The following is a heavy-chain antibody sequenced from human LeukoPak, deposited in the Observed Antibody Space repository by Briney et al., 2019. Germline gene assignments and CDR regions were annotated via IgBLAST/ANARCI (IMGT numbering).Heavy chain of an antibody. J-gene: IGHJ4*02. CDR2: IYSGGGT. V-gene: IGHV3-66*01. D-gene: IGHD6-13*01. CDR1: GFTVSSNY. Sequence: PGGSLRLSCAASGFTVSSNYMSWVRQAPGKGLEWVSVIYSGGGTYYADSVKGRFTISRDNSKNTLYLQMNSLRAEDTAVYYCAREGNRGAAGTRFFDYWGQGTLVTVSS. CDR3: AREGNRGAAGTRFFDY.